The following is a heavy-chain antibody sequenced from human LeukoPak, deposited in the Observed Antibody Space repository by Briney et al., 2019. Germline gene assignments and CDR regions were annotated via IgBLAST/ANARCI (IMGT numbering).Heavy chain of an antibody. D-gene: IGHD7-27*01. Sequence: PGRSLRLSCAASGFTFSSYAMHWVRQAPGKGLEWVSTITGGGDITYYADSVKGRFTFSRDNSKNTLYLQMSSLRADDTAVYHCVRIPTKTGASSYFDSWGQGTLVTVSS. CDR1: GFTFSSYA. V-gene: IGHV3-23*01. CDR3: VRIPTKTGASSYFDS. CDR2: ITGGGDIT. J-gene: IGHJ4*02.